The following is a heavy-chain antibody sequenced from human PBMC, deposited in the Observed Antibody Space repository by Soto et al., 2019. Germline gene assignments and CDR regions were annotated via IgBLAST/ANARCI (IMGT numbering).Heavy chain of an antibody. Sequence: EVQLLESGGGLVQPGESLRLSCAASGFTFRTFDMSWVRQAPGKGLEWVSVLRGSTGSTYYTDSVKGRFTISKDSSTDTLYLQMNSLKVEDTAVYYCAKGAWLDDWGQGTLVTVSS. CDR1: GFTFRTFD. J-gene: IGHJ5*02. CDR2: LRGSTGST. V-gene: IGHV3-23*01. CDR3: AKGAWLDD.